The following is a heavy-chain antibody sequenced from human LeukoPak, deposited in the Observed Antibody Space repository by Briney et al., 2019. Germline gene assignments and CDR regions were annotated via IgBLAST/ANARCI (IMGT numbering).Heavy chain of an antibody. V-gene: IGHV3-30*04. J-gene: IGHJ4*02. CDR3: AKGMVRGVILKGFDY. D-gene: IGHD3-10*01. Sequence: GGSLRLSCAASGFTFSRYGMHWVRQAPGKGLEWVTAISYDGSNKYYADSVKGRFTISRDNSKNTLYLQMNSLRAEDTAVYYCAKGMVRGVILKGFDYWGQGTLVTVSS. CDR1: GFTFSRYG. CDR2: ISYDGSNK.